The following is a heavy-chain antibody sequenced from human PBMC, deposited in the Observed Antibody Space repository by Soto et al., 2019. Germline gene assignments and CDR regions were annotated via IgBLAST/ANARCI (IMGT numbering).Heavy chain of an antibody. J-gene: IGHJ4*02. CDR3: AKDMELEHNY. D-gene: IGHD1-1*01. CDR1: GFTFSSYG. V-gene: IGHV3-30*18. Sequence: QVQLVESGGGVVQPGRSLRLSCAASGFTFSSYGMHWVRQAPGKGLEWGAVISYDGSNKYYADSVKGRFTISRDNSKNTLYLQMNSLRAEDTAVYYCAKDMELEHNYWGQGTLVTVSS. CDR2: ISYDGSNK.